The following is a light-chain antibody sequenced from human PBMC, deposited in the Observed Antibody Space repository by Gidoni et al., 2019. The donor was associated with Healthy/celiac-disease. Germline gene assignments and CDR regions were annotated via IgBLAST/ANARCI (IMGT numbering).Light chain of an antibody. CDR2: LGS. CDR3: MQALQTPLT. CDR1: QSLLHSNGYNY. V-gene: IGKV2-28*01. Sequence: DIVMTQSPLSLPVTPGEPASISCRSSQSLLHSNGYNYLDWYLQKPGQSPPLLIYLGSNRASGVPYRFSGSGSGTDFPLKISRVEAEDVGVYYCMQALQTPLTFGGGTKVEIK. J-gene: IGKJ4*01.